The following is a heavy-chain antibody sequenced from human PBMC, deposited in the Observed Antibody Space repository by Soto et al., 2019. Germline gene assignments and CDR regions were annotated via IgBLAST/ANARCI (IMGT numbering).Heavy chain of an antibody. V-gene: IGHV1-18*01. J-gene: IGHJ5*02. Sequence: QVQLVQSGAEVKKPGASVKVSCKASGYSFSHYGISWVRQAPGQGLEWMGWISGFNGNTNYAQTFQGRVTMTTDTSTRTAYMELRSLTSDDTAVYFCAIHILERIVGSPRWFDPWGQGTLVTVTS. D-gene: IGHD3-9*01. CDR1: GYSFSHYG. CDR2: ISGFNGNT. CDR3: AIHILERIVGSPRWFDP.